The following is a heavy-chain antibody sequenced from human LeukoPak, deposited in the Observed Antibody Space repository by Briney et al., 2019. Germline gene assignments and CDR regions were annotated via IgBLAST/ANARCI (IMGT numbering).Heavy chain of an antibody. D-gene: IGHD3-9*01. CDR3: ARGTKVTVFKMDY. V-gene: IGHV1-2*02. Sequence: ASVKVSCKASGYTFTGYYLHWVRQAPGQGLEWMGWINPNSGGTDSAQKFRGRVTMTRDTSISTAYMELSRLRSDDAAVDYCARGTKVTVFKMDYWGQGTAVTVSS. J-gene: IGHJ4*03. CDR2: INPNSGGT. CDR1: GYTFTGYY.